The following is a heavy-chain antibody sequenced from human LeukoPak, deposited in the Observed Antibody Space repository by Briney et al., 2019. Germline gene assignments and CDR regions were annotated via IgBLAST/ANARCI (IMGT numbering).Heavy chain of an antibody. CDR3: ARGSPSSGYYRYYYYYGMDV. J-gene: IGHJ6*02. CDR2: IYHSGST. CDR1: GGSISSSNW. Sequence: SGTLSLTCAVSGGSISSSNWWSWVRQPPGKGLEWIGEIYHSGSTNYNPSLKSRVTISVDKSKNQFSLKLSSVTAADTAVYYCARGSPSSGYYRYYYYYGMDVWGQGTTVTVSS. D-gene: IGHD3-22*01. V-gene: IGHV4-4*02.